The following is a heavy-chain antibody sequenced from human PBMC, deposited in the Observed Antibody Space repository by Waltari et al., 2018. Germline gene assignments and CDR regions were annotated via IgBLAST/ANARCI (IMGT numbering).Heavy chain of an antibody. J-gene: IGHJ4*02. D-gene: IGHD5-18*01. CDR1: GFTFDDYT. CDR3: AKGYSYGHFDY. Sequence: EVQLVESGGVVVQPGGSLRLSCAASGFTFDDYTMHWARQAPGHGLGWVSRSRWDECITHEPDSVKWRFTIPSDNSKNSLYLQINSLRTENTALYYWAKGYSYGHFDYWGQGTLDTGSS. CDR2: SRWDECIT. V-gene: IGHV3-43*01.